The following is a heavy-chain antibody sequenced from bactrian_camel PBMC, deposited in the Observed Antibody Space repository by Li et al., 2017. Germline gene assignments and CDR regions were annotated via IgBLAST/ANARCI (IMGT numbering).Heavy chain of an antibody. J-gene: IGHJ4*01. CDR1: GGRGCG. D-gene: IGHD3*01. CDR2: IYPGRTA. V-gene: IGHV3S53*01. CDR3: AAGAHGWSGGCPRASVLYDS. Sequence: HVQLVESGGGSVQAGGTLRLSCVRSGGRGCGMSWYLQAPGKTREQVRLLSSIYPGRTATYGDSVKGRCTVSRDDATNTVYLQITSLKTEDTAMYYCAAGAHGWSGGCPRASVLYDSWGQGTQVTVS.